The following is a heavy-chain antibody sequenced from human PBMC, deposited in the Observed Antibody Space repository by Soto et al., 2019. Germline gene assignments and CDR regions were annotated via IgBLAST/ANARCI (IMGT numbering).Heavy chain of an antibody. Sequence: EVQLVESGGGLVKPGGSLRLSCVASGFTFSAYTMNWVRQAPGKGLEWVSSISSSSSYIYYADSLKGRFTISRDNAKNSLHLQINSLRAEDTAVYYCARTAVTTTRWFDPWGQGTLVTVSS. CDR3: ARTAVTTTRWFDP. CDR1: GFTFSAYT. D-gene: IGHD4-17*01. V-gene: IGHV3-21*01. CDR2: ISSSSSYI. J-gene: IGHJ5*02.